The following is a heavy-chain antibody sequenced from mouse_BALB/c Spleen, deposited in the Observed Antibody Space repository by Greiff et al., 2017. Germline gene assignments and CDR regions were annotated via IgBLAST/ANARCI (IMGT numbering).Heavy chain of an antibody. CDR3: AREDSYYYGSSSPWFAY. Sequence: EVQVVESGGDLVKPGGSLKLSCAASGFTFSSYGMSWVRQTPDKRLEWVATISSGGSYTYYPDSVKGRFTISRDNAKNTLYLQMSSLKSEDTAMYYCAREDSYYYGSSSPWFAYWGQGTLVTVSA. CDR2: ISSGGSYT. CDR1: GFTFSSYG. D-gene: IGHD1-1*01. V-gene: IGHV5-6*01. J-gene: IGHJ3*01.